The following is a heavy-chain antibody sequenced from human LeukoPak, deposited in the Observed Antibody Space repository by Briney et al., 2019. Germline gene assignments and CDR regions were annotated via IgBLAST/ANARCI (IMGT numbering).Heavy chain of an antibody. CDR1: GYSISTGYY. Sequence: TSETLSLTCTVSGYSISTGYYWDWIRQPPGKGPEWIGTFYHGGSTYYNPSLKSRVTISVDTSKNRFSLNLTSVTAADTAMYYCARLMGYYYDSSGYSGFDYWGQGTLVTVSS. D-gene: IGHD3-22*01. CDR2: FYHGGST. V-gene: IGHV4-38-2*02. J-gene: IGHJ4*02. CDR3: ARLMGYYYDSSGYSGFDY.